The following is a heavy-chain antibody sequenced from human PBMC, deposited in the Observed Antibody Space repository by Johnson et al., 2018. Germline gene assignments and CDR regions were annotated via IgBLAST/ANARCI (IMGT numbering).Heavy chain of an antibody. D-gene: IGHD6-13*01. V-gene: IGHV3-9*01. CDR3: VKDVAEASSLGGDAFHV. CDR1: GFTFGDYS. Sequence: EVQLVETGGRLVQPGTSLRLSCAASGFTFGDYSMHWVRQAPGKGLEWVSGISWNSYFKDYAGSVKGRFTISRDNAKNSLYLQMSSLRAEDTAFYYCVKDVAEASSLGGDAFHVWGQGTMVTVSS. CDR2: ISWNSYFK. J-gene: IGHJ3*01.